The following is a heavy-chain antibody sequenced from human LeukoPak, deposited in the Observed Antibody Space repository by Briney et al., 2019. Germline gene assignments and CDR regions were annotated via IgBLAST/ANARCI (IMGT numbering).Heavy chain of an antibody. Sequence: GGSLRLSCAASGFTFSSYAMHWVRQAPGKGLEWMAVISYDGSNKYYADSVKGRFTISRDNSKNTLYLQMNSLRAEDTAVYFCARDPGAFPYFFDCWGQGTLVTVSS. D-gene: IGHD4/OR15-4a*01. V-gene: IGHV3-30-3*01. J-gene: IGHJ4*02. CDR1: GFTFSSYA. CDR2: ISYDGSNK. CDR3: ARDPGAFPYFFDC.